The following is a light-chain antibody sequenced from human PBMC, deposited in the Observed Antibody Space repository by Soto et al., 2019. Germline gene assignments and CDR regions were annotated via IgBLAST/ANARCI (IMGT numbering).Light chain of an antibody. J-gene: IGLJ3*02. V-gene: IGLV2-18*02. CDR2: GVS. Sequence: QSALTQPPSVSGSPGQSVTISCTGTSTDFVSYNRVSWYQQPPGTAPKLMISGVSERPSGVPDRFSGSKSGNTASLTISGLQAEDEADYYCCSYVDTDTWVFGGGTQLTVL. CDR3: CSYVDTDTWV. CDR1: STDFVSYNR.